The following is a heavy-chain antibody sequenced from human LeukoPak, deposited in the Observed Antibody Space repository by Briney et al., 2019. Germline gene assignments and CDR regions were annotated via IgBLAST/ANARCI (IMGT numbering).Heavy chain of an antibody. D-gene: IGHD2/OR15-2a*01. Sequence: GGSLRLSCAASGFTFSNYGMHWVRQAPGKGLEWVAFIRSDGINKYHADSVKGRFTISRDNSKNTLYLQMNSLRAEDTAVYYCAKDRGLWVPVTHDAFDIWGQGTMVTVSS. CDR2: IRSDGINK. CDR1: GFTFSNYG. J-gene: IGHJ3*02. CDR3: AKDRGLWVPVTHDAFDI. V-gene: IGHV3-30*02.